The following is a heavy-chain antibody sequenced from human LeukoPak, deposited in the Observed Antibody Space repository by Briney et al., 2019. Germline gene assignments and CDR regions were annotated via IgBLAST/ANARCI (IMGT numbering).Heavy chain of an antibody. Sequence: GRSLRLSCAASGFTFSSYAMHWVRQAPGKGLEWVAVISYDGSNKYYADSVKGRFTISRDNSKNTLYLQMNSLRAEDTAVYYCARDLGDGSPDYWGQGTLVTVSS. CDR1: GFTFSSYA. D-gene: IGHD3-10*01. CDR3: ARDLGDGSPDY. CDR2: ISYDGSNK. V-gene: IGHV3-30-3*01. J-gene: IGHJ4*02.